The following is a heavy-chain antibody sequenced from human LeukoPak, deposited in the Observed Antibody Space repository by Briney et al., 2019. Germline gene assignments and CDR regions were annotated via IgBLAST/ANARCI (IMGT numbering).Heavy chain of an antibody. V-gene: IGHV3-48*01. CDR3: ARLVRGVITFYYYGMDV. Sequence: GGSLRLSCAASGFTFSSYSMNWVRQAPGKGLEWVSYISSSSSTIYYADSVKGRFTISRDNSKNTLYLQMNSLRAEDTAVYYCARLVRGVITFYYYGMDVWGQGTTVTVSS. D-gene: IGHD3-10*01. CDR2: ISSSSSTI. J-gene: IGHJ6*02. CDR1: GFTFSSYS.